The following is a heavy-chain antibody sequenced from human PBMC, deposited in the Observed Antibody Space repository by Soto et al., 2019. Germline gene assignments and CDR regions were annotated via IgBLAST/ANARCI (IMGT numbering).Heavy chain of an antibody. D-gene: IGHD6-13*01. V-gene: IGHV3-33*01. J-gene: IGHJ6*02. Sequence: QVQLVESGGGVVQPGRSLRLSCAASGFTFSSYGMHWDRQAPGKGLEWVAVIWYDGSNKYYADSVKGRFTISRDNSKNTLYLQMNSLSAEDTAVYYCARDIAAAGTSYYYYGMDVWGQGTTVTVSS. CDR2: IWYDGSNK. CDR1: GFTFSSYG. CDR3: ARDIAAAGTSYYYYGMDV.